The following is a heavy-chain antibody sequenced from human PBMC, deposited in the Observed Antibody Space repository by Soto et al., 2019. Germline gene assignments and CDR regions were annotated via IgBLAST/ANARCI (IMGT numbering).Heavy chain of an antibody. CDR3: VIARAPFNSHYGLDV. Sequence: GGSLRLSCAASGFTFSDHYMDWVRQAPGMGLEWVARSRNKANSYSTKYAATVKGKFTVPRDDSGNSLYLQMNSLKTEDTAIYYCVIARAPFNSHYGLDVWGQGTTVTVSS. V-gene: IGHV3-72*01. CDR1: GFTFSDHY. CDR2: SRNKANSYST. J-gene: IGHJ6*02. D-gene: IGHD2-21*01.